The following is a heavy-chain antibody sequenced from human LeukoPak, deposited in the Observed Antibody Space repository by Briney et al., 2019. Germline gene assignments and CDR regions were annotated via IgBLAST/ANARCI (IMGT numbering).Heavy chain of an antibody. V-gene: IGHV4-61*02. J-gene: IGHJ6*03. CDR3: ARGEYYGSGSYYTPYYYYYYMDV. CDR1: GGSISSGSYY. D-gene: IGHD3-10*01. Sequence: PSETLSLTCTVSGGSISSGSYYWSWIRQPAGKGLEWIGRIYTSGSTNYNPSLKSRVTISVDTSKNQFSLKLSSVTAADTAVYYCARGEYYGSGSYYTPYYYYYYMDVWGKGTTVTVSS. CDR2: IYTSGST.